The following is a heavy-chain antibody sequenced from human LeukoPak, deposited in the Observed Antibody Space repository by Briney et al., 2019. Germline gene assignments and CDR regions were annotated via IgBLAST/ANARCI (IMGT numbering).Heavy chain of an antibody. CDR2: IYGGGNT. Sequence: GGSLRLSCAASGFTVSSNYMNWVRQAPGKGLEWVSVIYGGGNTYYADSVKGRFTISGDNSKNTVFLQMNSLRAEDTAVYYCARASFYYDARALDPWGQGALATVSS. D-gene: IGHD3-22*01. CDR1: GFTVSSNY. CDR3: ARASFYYDARALDP. V-gene: IGHV3-53*01. J-gene: IGHJ5*02.